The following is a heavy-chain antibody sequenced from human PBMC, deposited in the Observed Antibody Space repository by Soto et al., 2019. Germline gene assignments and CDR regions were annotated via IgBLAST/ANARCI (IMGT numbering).Heavy chain of an antibody. CDR3: ARQLPGKLDV. J-gene: IGHJ6*02. CDR2: IAPADSDT. D-gene: IGHD1-1*01. Sequence: PGEALKSAGKASGYSFSNHLITWVRQVPGRGLEWMGRIAPADSDTRYNPSFQGHVTLSTDRSISTVYLQWSSLKASDTAIYFCARQLPGKLDVWGQGTTVTVSS. CDR1: GYSFSNHL. V-gene: IGHV5-10-1*01.